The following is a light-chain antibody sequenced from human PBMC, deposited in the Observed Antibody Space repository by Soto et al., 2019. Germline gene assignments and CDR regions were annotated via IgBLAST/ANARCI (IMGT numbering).Light chain of an antibody. V-gene: IGLV2-8*01. Sequence: HSALTQPPSASGSPGQSVTISCTGTSSDVGGYNYVSWYQQHPGKAPKLMIYEVSKRPSGVPDRFSGSKSGNTASLTVSGLQAEDEADYYCSSYAGSNHNWVFGGGTKLTVL. J-gene: IGLJ3*02. CDR3: SSYAGSNHNWV. CDR2: EVS. CDR1: SSDVGGYNY.